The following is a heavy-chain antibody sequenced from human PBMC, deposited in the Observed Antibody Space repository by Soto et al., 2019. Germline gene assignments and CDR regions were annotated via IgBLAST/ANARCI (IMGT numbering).Heavy chain of an antibody. D-gene: IGHD5-12*01. CDR1: GGSISSSSYY. CDR3: ARHSGGYSGYDYGD. V-gene: IGHV4-39*01. J-gene: IGHJ4*02. Sequence: SETLSLTCTVSGGSISSSSYYWGWIRQPPGKGLEWIGSIYYSGSTYHNPSLKSRVTISVDTSKNQFSLKLSSVTAADTAVYYCARHSGGYSGYDYGDWGQGTLVTVSS. CDR2: IYYSGST.